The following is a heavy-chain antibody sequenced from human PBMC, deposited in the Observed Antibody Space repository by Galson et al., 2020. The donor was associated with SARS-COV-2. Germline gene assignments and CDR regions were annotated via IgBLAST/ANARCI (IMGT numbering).Heavy chain of an antibody. CDR3: AKDTSSSLWVIQH. V-gene: IGHV3-9*01. CDR2: ISWNSGSI. CDR1: GFTFDDYA. D-gene: IGHD6-6*01. J-gene: IGHJ1*01. Sequence: SLKISCAASGFTFDDYAMHWVRQAPGKGLEWVSGISWNSGSIGYADSVKGRFTISRDNAKNSLYLQMNSLKTEDTALYYCAKDTSSSLWVIQHWGQGTLVTVSS.